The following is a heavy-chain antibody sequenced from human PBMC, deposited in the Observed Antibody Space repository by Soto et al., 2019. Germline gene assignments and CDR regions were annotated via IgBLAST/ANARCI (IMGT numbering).Heavy chain of an antibody. CDR2: IYYSGST. Sequence: PSETLSLTCTVSGGSISSYYWSWVRQPPGKGLEWIGYIYYSGSTNYNPSLKSRVTISVDTSKNQFSLKLSSVTAADTAVYYCASSGYGEAVYGEVYFVYWGQGTLVTVSS. CDR1: GGSISSYY. CDR3: ASSGYGEAVYGEVYFVY. D-gene: IGHD3-10*02. J-gene: IGHJ4*02. V-gene: IGHV4-59*01.